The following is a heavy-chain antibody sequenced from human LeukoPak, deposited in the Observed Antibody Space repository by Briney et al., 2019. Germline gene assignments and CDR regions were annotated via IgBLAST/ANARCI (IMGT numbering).Heavy chain of an antibody. Sequence: ASVKVSXKASGYTFTGYYMHWVRQAPGQGLEWMGRINPNSGGTNYAQKFQGRVTMTRDTSISTAYMELSRLRSEDTAVYYCARDSVVPAAITWFDPWGQGTLVTVSS. V-gene: IGHV1-2*06. CDR2: INPNSGGT. D-gene: IGHD2-2*01. CDR1: GYTFTGYY. CDR3: ARDSVVPAAITWFDP. J-gene: IGHJ5*02.